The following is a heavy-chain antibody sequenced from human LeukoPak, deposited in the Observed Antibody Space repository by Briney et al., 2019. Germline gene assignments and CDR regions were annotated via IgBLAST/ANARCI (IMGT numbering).Heavy chain of an antibody. V-gene: IGHV4-34*01. CDR1: GYSISSGYY. Sequence: SETLSLTCAMSGYSISSGYYWSWIRQPPGKGLEWVGQISHRRSTNYNPSLKSRVTISLDTSKNHFSLSLSSVNAADTAVYYCARGGVGPSTNWFDPWGQGTLVTVSS. CDR3: ARGGVGPSTNWFDP. J-gene: IGHJ5*02. D-gene: IGHD1-26*01. CDR2: ISHRRST.